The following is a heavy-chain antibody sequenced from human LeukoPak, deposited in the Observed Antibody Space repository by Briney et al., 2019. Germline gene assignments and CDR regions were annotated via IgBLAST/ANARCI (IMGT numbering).Heavy chain of an antibody. V-gene: IGHV3-30*04. J-gene: IGHJ4*02. CDR3: ARDLMGIAYRGAFYY. Sequence: GGSLRLSCAASGFSFSDYAMHWVRQAPGKGLEWVAVISFDGNEKYSADSVKGRFTISRDNSKNTLYLQMNSLRAEDTAVYYCARDLMGIAYRGAFYYWGQGTLVTVSS. CDR2: ISFDGNEK. CDR1: GFSFSDYA. D-gene: IGHD6-13*01.